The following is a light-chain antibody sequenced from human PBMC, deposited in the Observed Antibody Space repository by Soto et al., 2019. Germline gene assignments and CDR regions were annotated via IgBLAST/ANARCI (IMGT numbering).Light chain of an antibody. V-gene: IGLV7-46*01. CDR2: DTN. CDR1: TGAVTSGHY. Sequence: QAVVTQESSLTVSPGGTVTLTCGSTTGAVTSGHYTYWLQQKPGQAPRTLLFDTNNRQSWTPARFSGSLLGGKAALTLSGAQPEDEADYYCLLTYSGARVFGGGTKVTVL. J-gene: IGLJ3*02. CDR3: LLTYSGARV.